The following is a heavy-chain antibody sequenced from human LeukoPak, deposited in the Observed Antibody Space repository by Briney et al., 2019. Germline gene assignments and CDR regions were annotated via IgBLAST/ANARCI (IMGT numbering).Heavy chain of an antibody. CDR1: GFTFNTYD. J-gene: IGHJ4*02. CDR3: ARQGATTVMYYFDY. V-gene: IGHV3-30*02. Sequence: GGSLRLSCAVSGFTFNTYDIHWVRQAPGKGLEWVAFIRYDGSHTYYADSVKGRFTISRDNSKNTLYLQMNSLRVEDTAVYYCARQGATTVMYYFDYWGQGTLVTVSS. CDR2: IRYDGSHT. D-gene: IGHD4-17*01.